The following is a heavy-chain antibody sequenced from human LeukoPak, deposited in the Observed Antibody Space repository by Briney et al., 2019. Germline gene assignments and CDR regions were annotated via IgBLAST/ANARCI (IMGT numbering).Heavy chain of an antibody. CDR1: GFTFSRYA. Sequence: PGGSLRLSCAASGFTFSRYAMSWVRQAPGKGLEWVSGISGSGGSTYYADSVKGRFTISRDNAKNSLYLQMNSLRAEDTAVYYCAISSSGYSRFDYWGQGTLVTASS. V-gene: IGHV3-23*01. CDR2: ISGSGGST. CDR3: AISSSGYSRFDY. J-gene: IGHJ4*02. D-gene: IGHD3-22*01.